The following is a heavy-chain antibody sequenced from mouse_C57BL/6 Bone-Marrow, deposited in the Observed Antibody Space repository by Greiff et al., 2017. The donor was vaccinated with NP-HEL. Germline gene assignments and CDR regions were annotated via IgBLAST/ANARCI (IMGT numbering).Heavy chain of an antibody. CDR2: LCRCGIYT. Sequence: EVQGVESGGDLVKPGGSLTLSCAASGFTFSSSGLSWVRQPPDPRLALVAPLCRCGIYTYYPDSVKGRFTISRDNAKNTLYLQMSSLKSEDTAMYYCARHEGNYVFYYFVYWGQGTTLTVSS. CDR1: GFTFSSSG. J-gene: IGHJ2*01. D-gene: IGHD2-1*01. CDR3: ARHEGNYVFYYFVY. V-gene: IGHV5-6*01.